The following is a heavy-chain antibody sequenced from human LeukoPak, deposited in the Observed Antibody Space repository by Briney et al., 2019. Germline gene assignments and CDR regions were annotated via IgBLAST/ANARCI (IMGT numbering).Heavy chain of an antibody. Sequence: ASVKVSCKASGGTFNSYAISWVRQAPGQGLEWMGGIIPIFGTANYAQKFQGRVTITADESTSTAYMELSSLRSEDTAVYYCARDSTYYDILTGYYNRNPSDYWGQGTLVTVSS. J-gene: IGHJ4*02. D-gene: IGHD3-9*01. CDR3: ARDSTYYDILTGYYNRNPSDY. V-gene: IGHV1-69*01. CDR2: IIPIFGTA. CDR1: GGTFNSYA.